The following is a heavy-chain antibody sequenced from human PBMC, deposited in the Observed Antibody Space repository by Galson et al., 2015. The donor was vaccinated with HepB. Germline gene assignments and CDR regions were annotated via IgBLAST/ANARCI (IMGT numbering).Heavy chain of an antibody. CDR3: ARAFTRSSGDYVGY. D-gene: IGHD4-17*01. J-gene: IGHJ4*02. CDR2: ISSSSSHT. V-gene: IGHV3-11*05. CDR1: GFTFSDYY. Sequence: SLRLSCAASGFTFSDYYMSWIRQAPGKGLEWVSYISSSSSHTNYADSVKGRFTISRDNAKNSLYLQMNSLRAEDTAVYYCARAFTRSSGDYVGYWGQGTLVTVSS.